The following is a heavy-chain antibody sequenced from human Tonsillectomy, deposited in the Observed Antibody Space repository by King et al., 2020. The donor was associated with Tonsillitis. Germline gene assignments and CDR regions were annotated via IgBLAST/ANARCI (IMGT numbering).Heavy chain of an antibody. J-gene: IGHJ6*03. CDR3: ARARHRTSRPAYYMDV. CDR2: INHSGST. Sequence: VQLQQWGAGLLKPSETLSLTCAVYGGSFSGYYWSWIRQPPGKGLEWIGEINHSGSTNYNPSLKSRVTISVDTSKNQFSLKLSSVTAADTAVYYCARARHRTSRPAYYMDVWGKGTTVTVSS. D-gene: IGHD2-2*01. CDR1: GGSFSGYY. V-gene: IGHV4-34*01.